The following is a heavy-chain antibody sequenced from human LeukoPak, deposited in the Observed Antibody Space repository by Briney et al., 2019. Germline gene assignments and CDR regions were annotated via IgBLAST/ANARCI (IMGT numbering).Heavy chain of an antibody. Sequence: GGSLRLSCAASGFTFSNAWMSWVRQAPGKGLEWVGRIKSKTDGGTTDYAAPVKGRFTISRDDSKNTLYLQTNSPKTEDTAVYYCTTYDSSGYYYVDFDYWGQGTLVTVSS. V-gene: IGHV3-15*01. CDR2: IKSKTDGGTT. J-gene: IGHJ4*02. D-gene: IGHD3-22*01. CDR3: TTYDSSGYYYVDFDY. CDR1: GFTFSNAW.